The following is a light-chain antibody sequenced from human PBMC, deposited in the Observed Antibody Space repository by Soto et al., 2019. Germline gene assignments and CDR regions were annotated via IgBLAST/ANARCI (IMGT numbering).Light chain of an antibody. V-gene: IGKV1-9*01. CDR1: QGISSY. CDR3: QQLNSYPLT. J-gene: IGKJ4*01. Sequence: TPLTQSPSSLTASVGDRVTITCRASQGISSYLAWYQQKPGRAPKLLIYAASTLQSGVPSRFSGSGSGTDFTLTISILQPEYFATYYCQQLNSYPLTFGGGTKVDIK. CDR2: AAS.